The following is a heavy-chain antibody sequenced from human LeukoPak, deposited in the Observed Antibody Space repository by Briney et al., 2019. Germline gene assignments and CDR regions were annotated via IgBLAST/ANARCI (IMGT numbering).Heavy chain of an antibody. Sequence: PGGSLRLSCAASGFTFINYAMSWVRQAPGKGLEWVANIKQDGSEKYYVDSVKGRFTISRDNSKNTLYLQMNSLRAEDTALYYCAREEWLRQVDFWGQGTLVTVSS. J-gene: IGHJ4*02. D-gene: IGHD5-12*01. CDR2: IKQDGSEK. CDR3: AREEWLRQVDF. CDR1: GFTFINYA. V-gene: IGHV3-7*01.